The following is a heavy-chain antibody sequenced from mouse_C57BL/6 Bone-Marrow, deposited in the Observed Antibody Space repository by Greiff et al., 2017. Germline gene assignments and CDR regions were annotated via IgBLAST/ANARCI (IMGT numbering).Heavy chain of an antibody. J-gene: IGHJ2*01. V-gene: IGHV3-6*01. Sequence: VQLKESGPGLVKPSQSLSLTCSVTGYSITSGYYWNWIRQFPGNKLEWMGYISYDGSNNYNPSLKNRISITRDTSKNQFFLKLNSVTTEDTATYYCARYSFDYWGQGTTLTVSS. CDR2: ISYDGSN. D-gene: IGHD2-12*01. CDR1: GYSITSGYY. CDR3: ARYSFDY.